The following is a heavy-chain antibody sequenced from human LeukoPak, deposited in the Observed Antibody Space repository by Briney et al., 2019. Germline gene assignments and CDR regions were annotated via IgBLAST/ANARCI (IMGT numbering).Heavy chain of an antibody. CDR1: GGSISSSSYY. J-gene: IGHJ3*02. CDR3: ARIPQILTGYRDAFDI. V-gene: IGHV4-39*07. D-gene: IGHD3-9*01. Sequence: SETLSLTCIVSGGSISSSSYYWGWIRQPPGKGLEWIGSMYYSGSTYYNPSLKSRVTISVDTSKNQFSLKLNSVTAADTAVYYCARIPQILTGYRDAFDIWGQGTRVTVS. CDR2: MYYSGST.